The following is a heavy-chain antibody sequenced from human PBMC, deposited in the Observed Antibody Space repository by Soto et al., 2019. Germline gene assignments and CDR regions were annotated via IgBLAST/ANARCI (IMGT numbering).Heavy chain of an antibody. CDR3: ARAQWLVNGKDY. CDR1: GFTFSSYA. D-gene: IGHD6-19*01. J-gene: IGHJ4*02. CDR2: ISYDGSNK. Sequence: PGGSLRLSWAASGFTFSSYALHWVRQAPGKGLEWVAVISYDGSNKYYADSVKGRFTISRDNSKNTLYLQMNSLRAEDTAVYYCARAQWLVNGKDYWGLGTLVTVSS. V-gene: IGHV3-30-3*01.